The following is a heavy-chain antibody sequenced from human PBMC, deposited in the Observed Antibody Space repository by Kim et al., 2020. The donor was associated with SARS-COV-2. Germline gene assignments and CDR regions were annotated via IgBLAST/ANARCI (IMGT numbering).Heavy chain of an antibody. CDR2: INHSGST. Sequence: SETLSLTCAVYGGSFSGYYWSWIRQPPGKGLEWIGEINHSGSTNYNPSLKSRVTISVDTSKNQFSLKLSSVTAADTAVYYCARGNGYCSSTSCRRTYYYYYGMDVWGQGTTVTVSS. J-gene: IGHJ6*02. CDR3: ARGNGYCSSTSCRRTYYYYYGMDV. D-gene: IGHD2-2*01. V-gene: IGHV4-34*01. CDR1: GGSFSGYY.